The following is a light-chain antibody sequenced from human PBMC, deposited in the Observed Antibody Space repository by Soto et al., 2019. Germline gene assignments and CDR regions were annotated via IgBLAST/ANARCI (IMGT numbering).Light chain of an antibody. CDR2: AAS. CDR1: QSISIY. CDR3: QQSYSTPR. J-gene: IGKJ4*01. Sequence: DIQMTQSPSSLSASVGDRVTITCRASQSISIYLNWYQQKPGKAPXXLIYAASSLQSGVPSRFSGIGSGTDSTLTISSLKPEDFATYYCQQSYSTPRFGGGTKVDIK. V-gene: IGKV1-39*01.